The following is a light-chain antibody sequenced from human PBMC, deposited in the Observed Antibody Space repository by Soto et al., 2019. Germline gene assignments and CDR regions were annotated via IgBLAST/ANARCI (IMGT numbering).Light chain of an antibody. Sequence: EIVLTQSPGTLSLSPGERATLSCRASQSVGRNYLAWYQQKPGQAPRLLIYGASSMATGIPDRFSGSGSGTDFTLTRSRLEPEDFAVYYCQQYASSPLTCGGGTKVEIK. CDR3: QQYASSPLT. J-gene: IGKJ4*01. V-gene: IGKV3-20*01. CDR2: GAS. CDR1: QSVGRNY.